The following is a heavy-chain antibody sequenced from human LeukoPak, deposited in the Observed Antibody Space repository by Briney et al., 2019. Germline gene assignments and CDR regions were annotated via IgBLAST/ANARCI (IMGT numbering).Heavy chain of an antibody. D-gene: IGHD6-13*01. Sequence: GGSLRLSCAASGFTFSSYWMHWVRQAPGKGLLWVSRINTDGSSTTYADSVKGRFTISRDNAKNTLYLQMNSLRAEDTAVYYCARGGVYSASAVDYWGQGTLVTVSS. CDR3: ARGGVYSASAVDY. V-gene: IGHV3-74*01. CDR1: GFTFSSYW. J-gene: IGHJ4*02. CDR2: INTDGSST.